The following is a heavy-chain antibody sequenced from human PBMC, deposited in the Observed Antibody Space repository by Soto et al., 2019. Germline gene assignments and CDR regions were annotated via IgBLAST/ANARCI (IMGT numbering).Heavy chain of an antibody. CDR1: GFTFSSYA. D-gene: IGHD3-16*01. J-gene: IGHJ6*02. Sequence: PGGSLRLSCSASGFTFSSYAMHWVRQAPGKGLEYVSAISSNGGSTYYADSVKGRFTISRDNPKNTLYLQMSSLRAEDTAVYYCVKDWGDRKRVFYGMDVWGQGTTVTVYS. V-gene: IGHV3-64D*06. CDR3: VKDWGDRKRVFYGMDV. CDR2: ISSNGGST.